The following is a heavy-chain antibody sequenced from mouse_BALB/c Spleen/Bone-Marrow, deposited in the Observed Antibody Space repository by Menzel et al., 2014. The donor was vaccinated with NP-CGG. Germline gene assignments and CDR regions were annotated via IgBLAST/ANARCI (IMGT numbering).Heavy chain of an antibody. CDR3: AKGEYAKRYYAMDY. CDR1: GFSLXSYG. V-gene: IGHV2-3*01. Sequence: QVQLKESGPGLVAPSQSLSITCTVSGFSLXSYGLSWVRQSPGKGLEWLGVIWGDGSTNYHSALISRLSISKDNSKSXLFLKLNSLQTDDTATYYCAKGEYAKRYYAMDYWGQGTSVTVSS. D-gene: IGHD2-10*02. CDR2: IWGDGST. J-gene: IGHJ4*01.